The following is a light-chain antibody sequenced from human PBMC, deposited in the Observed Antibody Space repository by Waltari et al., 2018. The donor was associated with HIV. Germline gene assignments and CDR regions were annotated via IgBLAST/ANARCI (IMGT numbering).Light chain of an antibody. CDR2: DDS. Sequence: SYVLTQPPSVSVAPGKTARIPCGGNNIGSKSVHWYQQKPGQAPVVAISDDSDRPPGIPERIAGSTSGNTATLTIGGVEAGDEADYYCQVWDRSTDQWVSGRGTKLTVL. V-gene: IGLV3-21*04. CDR1: NIGSKS. CDR3: QVWDRSTDQWV. J-gene: IGLJ3*02.